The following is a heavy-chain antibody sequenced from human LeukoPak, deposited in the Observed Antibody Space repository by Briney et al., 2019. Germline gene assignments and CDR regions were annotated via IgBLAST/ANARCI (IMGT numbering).Heavy chain of an antibody. CDR2: INHSGST. CDR1: GGSFSGYY. Sequence: PSETLSLTRAVYGGSFSGYYWSWIRQPPGKGLEWIGEINHSGSTNYNPSLKSRVTISVDTSKNQFSLKLSPVTAADTAVYYCARLRFLEWLLFAYFDYWGQGTLVTVSS. J-gene: IGHJ4*02. D-gene: IGHD3-3*01. V-gene: IGHV4-34*01. CDR3: ARLRFLEWLLFAYFDY.